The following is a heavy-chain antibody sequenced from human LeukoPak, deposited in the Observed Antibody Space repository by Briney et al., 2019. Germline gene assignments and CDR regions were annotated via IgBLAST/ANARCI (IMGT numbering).Heavy chain of an antibody. CDR3: TRAFGQVWYFDL. CDR2: IYHSGST. CDR1: GGSFSGYY. Sequence: SETLSLTCAVYGGSFSGYYWSWIRQPPGKGLEWIGYIYHSGSTNYNPSLKSRVTISVDTSKNQFSLKLSSVTAADTAVYYCTRAFGQVWYFDLWGRGTLVTVSS. J-gene: IGHJ2*01. V-gene: IGHV4-59*01. D-gene: IGHD2/OR15-2a*01.